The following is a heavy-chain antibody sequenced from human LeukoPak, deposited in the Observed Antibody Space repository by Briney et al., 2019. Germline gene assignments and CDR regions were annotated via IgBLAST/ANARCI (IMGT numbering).Heavy chain of an antibody. J-gene: IGHJ4*02. D-gene: IGHD6-13*01. CDR2: ISSSSSRV. Sequence: GGSLRLSCAASGFTFSGYSMNWVRQAPGKGLEWVSYISSSSSRVYYADTVKGRFTISRDNANNSLYLQMNSLRDEDTAVYYCASSLVAAGSTYYFDSWGQGTLVTVSS. CDR1: GFTFSGYS. V-gene: IGHV3-48*02. CDR3: ASSLVAAGSTYYFDS.